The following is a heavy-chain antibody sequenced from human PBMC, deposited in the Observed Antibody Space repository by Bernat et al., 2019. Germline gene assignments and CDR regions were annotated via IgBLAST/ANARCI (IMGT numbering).Heavy chain of an antibody. CDR3: AIYVPASIKLGAYGLDY. CDR2: IWYDGSNK. Sequence: QVQLVESGGGVVQPGRSLRLSCAASGFTFSDFGMQWVRQAPGKGLEWVALIWYDGSNKYYADSVKGRFTISRDNFKNTLYLQMNSLRAEDMAVSFCAIYVPASIKLGAYGLDYWSQGTLVTVSS. D-gene: IGHD7-27*01. V-gene: IGHV3-33*01. J-gene: IGHJ4*02. CDR1: GFTFSDFG.